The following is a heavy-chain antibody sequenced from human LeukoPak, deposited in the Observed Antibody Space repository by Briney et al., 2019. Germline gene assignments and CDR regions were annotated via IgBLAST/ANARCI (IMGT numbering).Heavy chain of an antibody. V-gene: IGHV6-1*01. J-gene: IGHJ5*02. D-gene: IGHD2-2*01. CDR3: ARRLTQYDCFDP. CDR1: GDSFSSNSAA. CDR2: TYYRSKWYN. Sequence: SQTLSLTCAISGDSFSSNSAAWNWIRQSSSRGLEWLGRTYYRSKWYNDYAVSVKSRITINPDTSKNQFSLQLNSVTPEDTAVYYCARRLTQYDCFDPWGQGILVTVSS.